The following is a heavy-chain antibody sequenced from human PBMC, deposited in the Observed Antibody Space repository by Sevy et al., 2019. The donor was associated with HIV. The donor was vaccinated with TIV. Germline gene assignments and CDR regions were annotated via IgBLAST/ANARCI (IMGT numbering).Heavy chain of an antibody. CDR1: GYTFTGYY. Sequence: ASVKVSCKASGYTFTGYYMHWVRQAPGQGLEWMGWINPNSGGTNYAQKFQGRVTMTRDTSISTAYMELSRLSSDDTAVYYCASGPIVVVVAGDAFDIWGQGTMVTVSS. CDR2: INPNSGGT. J-gene: IGHJ3*02. V-gene: IGHV1-2*02. D-gene: IGHD2-15*01. CDR3: ASGPIVVVVAGDAFDI.